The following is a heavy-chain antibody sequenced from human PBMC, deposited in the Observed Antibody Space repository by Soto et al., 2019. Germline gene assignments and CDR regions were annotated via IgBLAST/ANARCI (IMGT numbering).Heavy chain of an antibody. J-gene: IGHJ5*02. D-gene: IGHD3-9*01. Sequence: QVQLQESGPGLVKPSQTLSLTCTVSGGSISSGNYYWSWIRQPPGKGLEWIGYIYYSGSTYYNASLKRRVTRSVDMYKRQFSQKLTSVTAADTTVYHCARQLPAYYDVLPGSRAGWFDPWGQGILVTVSS. CDR3: ARQLPAYYDVLPGSRAGWFDP. V-gene: IGHV4-30-4*01. CDR1: GGSISSGNYY. CDR2: IYYSGST.